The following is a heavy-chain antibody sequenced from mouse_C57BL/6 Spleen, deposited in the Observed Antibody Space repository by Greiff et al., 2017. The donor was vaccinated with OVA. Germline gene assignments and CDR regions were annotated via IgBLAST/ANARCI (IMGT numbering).Heavy chain of an antibody. CDR2: INPSSGYT. CDR3: AREPSRDFDV. CDR1: GYTFTSYT. D-gene: IGHD3-1*01. Sequence: QVQLQQPGAELARPGASVKMSCKASGYTFTSYTMHWVKQRPGQGLEWIGYINPSSGYTKYNQKFKDKATLTADKSSSTAYMQLSSLTSEDSAVYYCAREPSRDFDVWGTGTTVTVSS. J-gene: IGHJ1*03. V-gene: IGHV1-4*01.